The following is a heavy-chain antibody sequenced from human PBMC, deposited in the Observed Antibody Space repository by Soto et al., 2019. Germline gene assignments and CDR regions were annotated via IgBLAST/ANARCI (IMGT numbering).Heavy chain of an antibody. CDR3: AKTSGDIVVVVAAFEY. CDR2: ISGSGGST. Sequence: GGSLRLSCAASGFTFSSYAMSWVRQAPGQGLEWVSAISGSGGSTYYADSVKGRFTISRDNSKNTLYLQMNSLRAEDTAVYYCAKTSGDIVVVVAAFEYWGQGTLVTVSS. D-gene: IGHD2-15*01. J-gene: IGHJ4*02. V-gene: IGHV3-23*01. CDR1: GFTFSSYA.